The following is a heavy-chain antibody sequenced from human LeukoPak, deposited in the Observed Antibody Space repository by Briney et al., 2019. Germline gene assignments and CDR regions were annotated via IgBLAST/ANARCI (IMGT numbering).Heavy chain of an antibody. CDR3: AKGRVGTNGVLEH. CDR1: GLTLREYA. D-gene: IGHD1-26*01. V-gene: IGHV3-23*01. Sequence: GGSLRLSCAASGLTLREYAMSWVRQAPGMGLEWVSTIGVSGGSTNYADSVRGRFTISRDNSKNTLYLQINSLSADDAAVYYCAKGRVGTNGVLEHWGQGTLVTVSS. CDR2: IGVSGGST. J-gene: IGHJ1*01.